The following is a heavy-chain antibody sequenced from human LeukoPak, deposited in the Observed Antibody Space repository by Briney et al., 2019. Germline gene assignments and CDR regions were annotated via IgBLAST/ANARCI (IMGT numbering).Heavy chain of an antibody. CDR1: GGSFSGYY. Sequence: PSETLSLTCAVYGGSFSGYYWSWIRQPPGKGLEWIGEINHRGSTNYNPSLKSRVTISVDTSKNQFSLKLSSVTAADTAVYYCARGLEKDIVVVPAEDWGQGTLVTVSS. CDR3: ARGLEKDIVVVPAED. J-gene: IGHJ4*02. V-gene: IGHV4-34*01. CDR2: INHRGST. D-gene: IGHD2-2*01.